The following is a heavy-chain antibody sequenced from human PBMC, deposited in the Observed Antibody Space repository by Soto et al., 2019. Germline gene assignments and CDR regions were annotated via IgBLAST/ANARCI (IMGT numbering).Heavy chain of an antibody. CDR1: GGSVSSGSYY. D-gene: IGHD5-18*01. CDR2: IDNTGST. CDR3: ARGGGVTATFDY. V-gene: IGHV4-61*01. Sequence: SETLSLTCSVSGGSVSSGSYYWSWIRQPPGKGLEWIGYIDNTGSTNYNPSLKSRVTMSVDTPKNQFSLKLTSVTAADTAVYYCARGGGVTATFDYWGRGTLVTVSS. J-gene: IGHJ4*02.